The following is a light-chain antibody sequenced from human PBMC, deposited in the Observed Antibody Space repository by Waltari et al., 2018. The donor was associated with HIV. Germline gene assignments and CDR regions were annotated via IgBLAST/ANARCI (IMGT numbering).Light chain of an antibody. CDR1: SSDVGSYNL. CDR3: CSYAGSSTLEV. Sequence: QSALTQPASVSGSPGQSITISCTGTSSDVGSYNLVSWYQQHPGKAPKLMIYEGSKRPSVFSNRVSRSKAGNTAALTIAGLRAEDEADYYCCSYAGSSTLEVFGGGTKLTVL. J-gene: IGLJ2*01. CDR2: EGS. V-gene: IGLV2-23*01.